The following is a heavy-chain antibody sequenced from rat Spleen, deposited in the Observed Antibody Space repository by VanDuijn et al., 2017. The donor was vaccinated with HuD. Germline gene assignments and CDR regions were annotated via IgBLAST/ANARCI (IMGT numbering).Heavy chain of an antibody. CDR3: ARSVFDY. Sequence: EVQLVESGGGLVRPGNSLKLSCAASGFTFSDYAMAWVRQSPKKGLEWVATIIYDGSSTYYRDSVKGRFTISRDNAKSTLYLQMDSLRSEDTATYYCARSVFDYWGQGVMVTVSS. CDR2: IIYDGSST. V-gene: IGHV5-17*01. J-gene: IGHJ2*01. CDR1: GFTFSDYA.